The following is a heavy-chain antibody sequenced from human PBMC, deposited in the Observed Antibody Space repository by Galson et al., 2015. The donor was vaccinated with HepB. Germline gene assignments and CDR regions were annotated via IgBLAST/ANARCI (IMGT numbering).Heavy chain of an antibody. Sequence: SVKVSCKASGYTFTRYAMHWVRQAPGQRLEWMGWINAGNGNTKYPQKLQGRVTITRDTSASTAYMELSSLRSEDTAVYYCAREPTPPLLNLPFSAGMAVWGHRSPLTVSS. CDR2: INAGNGNT. J-gene: IGHJ6*02. CDR3: AREPTPPLLNLPFSAGMAV. D-gene: IGHD3-3*02. CDR1: GYTFTRYA. V-gene: IGHV1-3*01.